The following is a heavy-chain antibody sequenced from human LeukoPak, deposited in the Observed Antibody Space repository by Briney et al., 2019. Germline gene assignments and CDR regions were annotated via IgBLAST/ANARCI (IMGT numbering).Heavy chain of an antibody. D-gene: IGHD4-17*01. J-gene: IGHJ4*02. CDR2: IKQDGSGK. CDR3: ARDTVTDFDF. CDR1: GFTFSDYY. Sequence: GGSLRLSCAASGFTFSDYYMSWVRQAPGKGLEWVANIKQDGSGKYYVDSVKGRFTISRDNAKNSLYLQMNSLRVEDTAVYYCARDTVTDFDFWGQGTLVTVSS. V-gene: IGHV3-7*01.